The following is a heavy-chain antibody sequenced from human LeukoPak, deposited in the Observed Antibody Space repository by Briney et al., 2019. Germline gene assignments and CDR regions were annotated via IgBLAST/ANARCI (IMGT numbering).Heavy chain of an antibody. CDR2: ISSSSSYI. CDR1: GFTFTNAW. CDR3: ARYGSGSYYPYYYGMDV. V-gene: IGHV3-21*01. J-gene: IGHJ6*02. Sequence: GGSLRLSCAASGFTFTNAWMNWVRQAPGKGLEWVSSISSSSSYIYYADSVKGRFTISRDNAKNSLYLQMNSLRAEDTAVYYCARYGSGSYYPYYYGMDVWGQGTTVTVSS. D-gene: IGHD3-10*01.